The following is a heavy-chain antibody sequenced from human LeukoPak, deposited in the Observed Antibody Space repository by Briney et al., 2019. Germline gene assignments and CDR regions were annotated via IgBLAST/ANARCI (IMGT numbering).Heavy chain of an antibody. CDR3: ARVFSGQWLAFDY. Sequence: GGSLRLSCAASGFTFSSYDMNWVRQAPGKGLEWVSVIYSGGSTYYADSVKGRFTISRDNSKNTLYLQMNSLRAEDTAVYYCARVFSGQWLAFDYWGQGTLVTVSS. CDR2: IYSGGST. V-gene: IGHV3-53*01. CDR1: GFTFSSYD. J-gene: IGHJ4*02. D-gene: IGHD6-19*01.